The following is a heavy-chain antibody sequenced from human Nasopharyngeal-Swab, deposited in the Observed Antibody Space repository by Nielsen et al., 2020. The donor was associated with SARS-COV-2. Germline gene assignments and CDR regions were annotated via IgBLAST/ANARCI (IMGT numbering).Heavy chain of an antibody. CDR3: ARLFTILRGTYYKGLDY. J-gene: IGHJ4*02. D-gene: IGHD3-10*01. Sequence: VRQMPGKGLEYIGSIYYSGSTYFNPSLKSRVTISVDTSKNQFSLKLSSVTAADTAVYYCARLFTILRGTYYKGLDYWGQGTLVTVSS. CDR2: IYYSGST. V-gene: IGHV4-39*01.